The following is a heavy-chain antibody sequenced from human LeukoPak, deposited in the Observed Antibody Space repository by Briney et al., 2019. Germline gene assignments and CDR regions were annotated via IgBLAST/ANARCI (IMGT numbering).Heavy chain of an antibody. CDR2: IYWDDDK. D-gene: IGHD3-22*01. Sequence: SGPTLVKPTQTLTLTCSFSGFSLSASGVGVGWIRQPPGKDVEWLALIYWDDDKRYSPSLKSRLTITKDTSKNQVVLTMTNMDPVDTATYYCAHRTDDSDSSGVDAFDMWGQGTMVTVSS. CDR1: GFSLSASGVG. CDR3: AHRTDDSDSSGVDAFDM. V-gene: IGHV2-5*02. J-gene: IGHJ3*02.